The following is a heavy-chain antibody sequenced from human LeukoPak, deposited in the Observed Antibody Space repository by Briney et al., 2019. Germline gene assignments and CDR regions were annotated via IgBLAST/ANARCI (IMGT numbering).Heavy chain of an antibody. D-gene: IGHD3-3*01. V-gene: IGHV3-23*01. CDR3: AKDWHRALGYYDFWSGYYTSYYFDY. J-gene: IGHJ4*02. CDR1: GFTFSSYA. CDR2: ISGSGGST. Sequence: GGSLRLSCAASGFTFSSYAMSWVRQAPGKGLEWVSAISGSGGSTYYADSVKGRFTISRDNSKNTLYLQMNSLRAEDTAVYCCAKDWHRALGYYDFWSGYYTSYYFDYWGQGTLVTVSS.